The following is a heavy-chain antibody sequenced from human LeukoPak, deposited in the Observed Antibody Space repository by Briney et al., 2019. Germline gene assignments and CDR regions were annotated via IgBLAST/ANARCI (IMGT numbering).Heavy chain of an antibody. V-gene: IGHV1-2*02. D-gene: IGHD3-22*01. J-gene: IGHJ4*02. CDR1: GCTFTGYY. CDR2: INPNSGGT. CDR3: ARSEVYYDSSGYFDRAKFDY. Sequence: ASVKVSCKASGCTFTGYYMHWVRQAPGQGLEWMGCINPNSGGTNYAQKFQGRVTMTRDTSISTAYMELSRLRSDDTAVYYCARSEVYYDSSGYFDRAKFDYWGQGTLVTVSS.